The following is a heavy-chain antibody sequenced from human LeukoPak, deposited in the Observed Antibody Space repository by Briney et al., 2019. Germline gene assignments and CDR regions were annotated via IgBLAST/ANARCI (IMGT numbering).Heavy chain of an antibody. D-gene: IGHD3/OR15-3a*01. CDR1: GGTFSSYG. CDR2: LIPIFGKP. CDR3: ARLDYADYYFDY. Sequence: SVKVSCKTPGGTFSSYGISWIRQAPGQGLEWMGGLIPIFGKPNYAQKFQGRVTITADGSTSTAYMELRSLRSEDTAVYYCARLDYADYYFDYWGQGTLVTVSS. V-gene: IGHV1-69*01. J-gene: IGHJ4*02.